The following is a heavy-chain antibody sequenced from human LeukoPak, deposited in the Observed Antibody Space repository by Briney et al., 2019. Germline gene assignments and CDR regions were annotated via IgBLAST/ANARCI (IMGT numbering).Heavy chain of an antibody. D-gene: IGHD6-19*01. CDR1: GYSISSGYY. CDR2: IYHSGST. CDR3: ARDGVAVAGLLN. J-gene: IGHJ4*02. Sequence: SETLSLTCTVSGYSISSGYYWGWIRQPPVKGLEWIGSIYHSGSTNYNPSLKSRVTISVDTSKNQFSLKLSSVTAADTAVYYCARDGVAVAGLLNWGQGTLVTVSS. V-gene: IGHV4-38-2*02.